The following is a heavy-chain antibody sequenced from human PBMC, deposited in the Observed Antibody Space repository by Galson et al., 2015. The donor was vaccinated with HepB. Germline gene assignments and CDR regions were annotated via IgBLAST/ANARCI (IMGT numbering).Heavy chain of an antibody. J-gene: IGHJ4*02. CDR1: GYTFTSYY. CDR3: ASGAPIAGARIDY. V-gene: IGHV1-46*01. D-gene: IGHD1-26*01. Sequence: SVKVSCKASGYTFTSYYMHWVRQAPGQGLEWMGIINPSGGSTSYAQKFQGRATMTRDTSTSTVYMELSSLRSEDTAVYYCASGAPIAGARIDYWGQGTLVTVSS. CDR2: INPSGGST.